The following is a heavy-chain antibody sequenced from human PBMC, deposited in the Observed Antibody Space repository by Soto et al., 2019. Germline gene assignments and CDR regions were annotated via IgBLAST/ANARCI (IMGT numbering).Heavy chain of an antibody. J-gene: IGHJ4*02. CDR2: IWYDGSNK. CDR1: GFTFNTYA. V-gene: IGHV3-33*08. CDR3: ARGADYYDSSGPGFNY. D-gene: IGHD3-22*01. Sequence: GGSLRLSCAASGFTFNTYAMHWVRQAPGKGLEWVAVIWYDGSNKYYADSVKGRFTISRDNSKNTLYLQMNSLRAEDTAVYYCARGADYYDSSGPGFNYWGQGTLVTVSS.